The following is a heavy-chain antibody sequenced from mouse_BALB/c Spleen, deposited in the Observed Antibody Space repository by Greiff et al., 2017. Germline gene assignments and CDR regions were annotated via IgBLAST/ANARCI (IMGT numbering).Heavy chain of an antibody. D-gene: IGHD3-3*01. V-gene: IGHV1-31*01. CDR1: GYSFTGYY. CDR2: INPYNGAT. Sequence: VQLQQSGPELVKPGASVKISCKASGYSFTGYYMHWVKQSHVKSLEWIGRINPYNGATSYNQNFKDKASLTVDKSSSTAYMELHSLTSEDSAVYYCARGDHYFDYWGQGTTLTVSS. CDR3: ARGDHYFDY. J-gene: IGHJ2*01.